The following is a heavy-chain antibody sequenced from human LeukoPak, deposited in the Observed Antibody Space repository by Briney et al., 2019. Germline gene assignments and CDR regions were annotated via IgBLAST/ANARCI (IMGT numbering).Heavy chain of an antibody. V-gene: IGHV3-23*01. CDR2: ISGSGGST. CDR1: GFTFSSYA. D-gene: IGHD1-26*01. CDR3: AIMDNSGSYEAWFDP. Sequence: GGSLRLSCAASGFTFSSYAMSWVRQAPGKGLEWVSAISGSGGSTYYADSVKGRFTISRDNSKNTLYLQMNSLRAEDTAVYYCAIMDNSGSYEAWFDPWGQGTLVTVSS. J-gene: IGHJ5*02.